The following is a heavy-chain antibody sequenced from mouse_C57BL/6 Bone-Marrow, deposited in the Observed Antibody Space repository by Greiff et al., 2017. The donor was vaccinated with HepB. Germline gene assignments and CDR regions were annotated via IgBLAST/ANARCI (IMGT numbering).Heavy chain of an antibody. D-gene: IGHD1-1*01. V-gene: IGHV5-12*01. CDR3: ARHDGKALYYSMDY. J-gene: IGHJ4*01. CDR2: ISNGGGSN. CDR1: GFTFSDYY. Sequence: EVQGVESGGGLVQPGGSLKLSCAASGFTFSDYYMYWVRQTPEKRLEWVAYISNGGGSNYYPDTVKGRFTISRDNAKNTLYLQMSRLKSEDTAMYYCARHDGKALYYSMDYWGQGTSVTVSS.